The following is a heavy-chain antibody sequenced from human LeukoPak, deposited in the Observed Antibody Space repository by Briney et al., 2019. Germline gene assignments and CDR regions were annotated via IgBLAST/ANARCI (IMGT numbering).Heavy chain of an antibody. Sequence: GRSLRLSCAASGFTFSSYAMHWVRQAPGKGLEWVAVIWYDGSNKYYADSVKGRFTISRDNSKNTLYLQMNSLRAEDTAVYYCARAPYCSSTSCYSDAFDIWGQGTMVTVSS. J-gene: IGHJ3*02. V-gene: IGHV3-33*08. CDR2: IWYDGSNK. CDR3: ARAPYCSSTSCYSDAFDI. CDR1: GFTFSSYA. D-gene: IGHD2-2*01.